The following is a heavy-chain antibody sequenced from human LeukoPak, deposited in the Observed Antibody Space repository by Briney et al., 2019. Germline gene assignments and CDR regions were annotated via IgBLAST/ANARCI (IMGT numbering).Heavy chain of an antibody. J-gene: IGHJ3*02. V-gene: IGHV3-23*01. Sequence: GGSLRLSCAASGFTFSSYAMSWVRQAPGKGLEWVSAISGSGGSTYYADSVKGRFTISRDNSKNTLYLQMNSLRAEDTAVYYCAKEAGGVLWFGELSTDDAFDIWGQGTMVTVSS. CDR3: AKEAGGVLWFGELSTDDAFDI. CDR2: ISGSGGST. CDR1: GFTFSSYA. D-gene: IGHD3-10*01.